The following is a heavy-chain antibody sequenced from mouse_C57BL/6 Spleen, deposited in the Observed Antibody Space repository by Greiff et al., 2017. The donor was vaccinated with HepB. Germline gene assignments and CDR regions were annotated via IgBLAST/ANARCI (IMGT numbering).Heavy chain of an antibody. Sequence: QVQLQQPGAELVKPGASVKMSCKASGYTFTSYWITWVKQRPGQGLEWIGDIYPGSGSTNYNEKFKSKATMTVDTSSSTAYMQLSSLTSEDSAVYYCARRGIYDGYYRGWGQGTTLTVSS. J-gene: IGHJ2*01. CDR3: ARRGIYDGYYRG. V-gene: IGHV1-55*01. CDR2: IYPGSGST. D-gene: IGHD2-3*01. CDR1: GYTFTSYW.